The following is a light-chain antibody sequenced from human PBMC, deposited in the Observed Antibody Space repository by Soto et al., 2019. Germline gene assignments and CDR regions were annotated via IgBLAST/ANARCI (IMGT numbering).Light chain of an antibody. V-gene: IGKV1-8*01. J-gene: IGKJ4*01. Sequence: IRMTQSPSSFSASTGDRVTITCRASQGISSYLAWYQQKPGKAPKLLIYAASTLQSGVPSRFSGSGSGTDFTLTISCLQSEDFATYYCQQYYSYPPGFGGGTKVEIK. CDR2: AAS. CDR1: QGISSY. CDR3: QQYYSYPPG.